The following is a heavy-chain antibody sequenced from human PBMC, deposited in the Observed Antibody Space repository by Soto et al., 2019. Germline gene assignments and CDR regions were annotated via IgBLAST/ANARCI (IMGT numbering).Heavy chain of an antibody. Sequence: QVKLVQSGTEVKKPGASIKVSCKASGYSFATSGMSWVRQAPGQGLEWMGWISAYNGNTNFDQNFQDRVTITTDTSTSTAYLEVRNLTAYDTDVYYCARAGQYYEASGYANWGQGTLVTVSS. V-gene: IGHV1-18*01. CDR2: ISAYNGNT. J-gene: IGHJ4*02. CDR1: GYSFATSG. CDR3: ARAGQYYEASGYAN. D-gene: IGHD3-22*01.